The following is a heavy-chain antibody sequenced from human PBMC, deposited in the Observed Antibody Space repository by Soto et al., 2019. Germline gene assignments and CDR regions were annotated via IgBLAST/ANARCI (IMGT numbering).Heavy chain of an antibody. CDR3: ARDGAMTTYFEYFQH. J-gene: IGHJ1*01. Sequence: EVQLVESGGGLIQPGGSLRLSCAASGFTVSSNYMSWVRQAPGKGLEWVSTIYSGGRTFYADSVKGRFTISRDNSKITLYLEMNSLRAEDTAVYYCARDGAMTTYFEYFQHWGQGTLVTVSS. V-gene: IGHV3-53*01. CDR2: IYSGGRT. CDR1: GFTVSSNY. D-gene: IGHD4-17*01.